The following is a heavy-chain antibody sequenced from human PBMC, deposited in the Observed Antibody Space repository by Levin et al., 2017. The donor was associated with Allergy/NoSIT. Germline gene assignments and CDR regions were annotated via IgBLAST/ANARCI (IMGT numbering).Heavy chain of an antibody. J-gene: IGHJ4*02. CDR3: ARGSMVRGVIITREIDY. CDR2: INHSGST. Sequence: SETLSLTCAVYGGSFSGYYWSWIRQPPGKGLEWIGEINHSGSTNYNPSLKSRVTISVDTSKNQFSLKLSSVTAADTAVYYCARGSMVRGVIITREIDYWGQGTLVTVSS. D-gene: IGHD3-10*01. CDR1: GGSFSGYY. V-gene: IGHV4-34*01.